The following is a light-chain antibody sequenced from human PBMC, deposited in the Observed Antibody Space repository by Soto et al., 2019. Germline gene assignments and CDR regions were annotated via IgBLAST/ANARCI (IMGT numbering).Light chain of an antibody. J-gene: IGLJ2*01. CDR3: EGWDDSLNGVL. Sequence: QSVLTQPPSASGTPGQRVTISCSGSSSNIGSNTVNWYQQLPGTAPKLLIYNNNQRPSGVPDRFSGSKSGTSASLAISGLQSEDEADYYCEGWDDSLNGVLFGGGTKVTLL. V-gene: IGLV1-44*01. CDR2: NNN. CDR1: SSNIGSNT.